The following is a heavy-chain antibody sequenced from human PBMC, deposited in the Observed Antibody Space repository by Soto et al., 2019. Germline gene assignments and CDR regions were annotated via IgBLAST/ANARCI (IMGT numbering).Heavy chain of an antibody. CDR2: ISGSGGST. V-gene: IGHV3-23*01. CDR3: AKRYDFWSGAFDY. Sequence: PGGSLRLSCASSVFTFISYAMSWVRQAPGKGLEWVSAISGSGGSTYYADSVKGRFTISRDNSKNTLYLQMNSLRAEDTAVYYCAKRYDFWSGAFDYWGQGTLVTVSS. D-gene: IGHD3-3*01. CDR1: VFTFISYA. J-gene: IGHJ4*02.